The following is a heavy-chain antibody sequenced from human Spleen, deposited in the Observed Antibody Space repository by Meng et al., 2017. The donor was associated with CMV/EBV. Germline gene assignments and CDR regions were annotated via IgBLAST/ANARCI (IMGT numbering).Heavy chain of an antibody. J-gene: IGHJ4*02. CDR2: INWSGGST. V-gene: IGHV3-20*04. CDR1: GFTFDDYG. D-gene: IGHD3-3*01. Sequence: GESLKISCAASGFTFDDYGMSWVRQAPGKGLEWVSGINWSGGSTGYADSVKGRFTISRDNAKNSLYLQMNSLRAEDTALYYCARAPYFYDFWSGYYCYFDYWGQGTLVTVSS. CDR3: ARAPYFYDFWSGYYCYFDY.